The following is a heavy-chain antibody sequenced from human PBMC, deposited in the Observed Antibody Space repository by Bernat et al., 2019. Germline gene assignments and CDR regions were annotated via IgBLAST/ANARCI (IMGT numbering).Heavy chain of an antibody. J-gene: IGHJ3*02. Sequence: QVQLQESGPGLVKPSETLSLTCTVSGGSISSYYWSWIRQPPGKGLEWIGYIYYSGSTNYNPSLKSRVTISVDTSKNQFSLKLSSVTAADTAVYYCARAAGCSSTSCDKDAFDIWGQGTMVTVSS. CDR2: IYYSGST. V-gene: IGHV4-59*01. D-gene: IGHD2-2*01. CDR1: GGSISSYY. CDR3: ARAAGCSSTSCDKDAFDI.